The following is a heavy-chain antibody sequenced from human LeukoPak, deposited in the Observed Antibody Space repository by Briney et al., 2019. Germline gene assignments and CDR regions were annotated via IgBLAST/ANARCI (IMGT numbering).Heavy chain of an antibody. CDR2: TYYRSKWYN. J-gene: IGHJ6*02. Sequence: SQTLSLTCAISGDSVSSNSAAWNWIRQSPSRGLEWLGRTYYRSKWYNDYAVSVKSRITINPDTSKNQFSLQLNSVTPEDTAVYYCARENAKYSSGWYADYGMDVWGQGTTVTAPS. V-gene: IGHV6-1*01. CDR1: GDSVSSNSAA. CDR3: ARENAKYSSGWYADYGMDV. D-gene: IGHD6-19*01.